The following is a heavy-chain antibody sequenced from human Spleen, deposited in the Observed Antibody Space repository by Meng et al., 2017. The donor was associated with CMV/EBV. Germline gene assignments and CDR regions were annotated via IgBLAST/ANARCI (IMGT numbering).Heavy chain of an antibody. V-gene: IGHV5-51*01. CDR1: GYSFTSYW. Sequence: GESLKISCKGSGYSFTSYWIGWVRQMPGKGLEWMGIIYPGDSDTRYSQPFQGQVTIPADKSISTAYLQWSSLKASDTARYYCTRQISIAAAVNYWGQGTLVTVSS. CDR3: TRQISIAAAVNY. D-gene: IGHD6-13*01. J-gene: IGHJ4*02. CDR2: IYPGDSDT.